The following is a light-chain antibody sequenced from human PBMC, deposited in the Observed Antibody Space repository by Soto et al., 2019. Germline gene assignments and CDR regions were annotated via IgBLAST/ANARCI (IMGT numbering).Light chain of an antibody. V-gene: IGLV2-23*01. Sequence: QSALTQPASVSGSPGQSITISCTGTSSTVGGFNVVSWYQQHPGKAPKVIIYEGIKRPSGVSNRFSGSNSGSTASLTVSGLQADDEAVYYCYSYAGRNIWVFGGGTKLTVL. J-gene: IGLJ3*02. CDR3: YSYAGRNIWV. CDR1: SSTVGGFNV. CDR2: EGI.